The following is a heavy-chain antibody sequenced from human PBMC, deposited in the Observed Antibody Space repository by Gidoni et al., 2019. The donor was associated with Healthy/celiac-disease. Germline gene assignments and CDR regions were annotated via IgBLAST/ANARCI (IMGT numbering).Heavy chain of an antibody. CDR3: AKAETLPYEDALRPFDY. CDR1: GFTFSSYA. V-gene: IGHV3-23*01. D-gene: IGHD2-15*01. Sequence: EVQLLESGGGLVQPGRSLRLSCAAAGFTFSSYAMSWVRQAPGKGLEWVSAISGSGGSTYYADSVKGRFTISRDNSKNTLYLQMNSLRAEDTAVYYCAKAETLPYEDALRPFDYWGQGTLVTVSS. J-gene: IGHJ4*02. CDR2: ISGSGGST.